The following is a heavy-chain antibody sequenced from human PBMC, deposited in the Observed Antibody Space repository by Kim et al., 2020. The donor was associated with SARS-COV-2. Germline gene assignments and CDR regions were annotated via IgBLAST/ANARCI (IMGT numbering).Heavy chain of an antibody. CDR3: AGGIAVAGTRYFDL. J-gene: IGHJ2*01. Sequence: PSLKSRVTILVDTSKNQFSLKLRSVTAADTAVYYCAGGIAVAGTRYFDLWGRGTLVTVSS. D-gene: IGHD6-19*01. V-gene: IGHV4-34*01.